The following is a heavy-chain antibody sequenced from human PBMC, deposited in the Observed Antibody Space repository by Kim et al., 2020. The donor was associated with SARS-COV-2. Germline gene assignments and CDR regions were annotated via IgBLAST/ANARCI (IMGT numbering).Heavy chain of an antibody. J-gene: IGHJ3*02. D-gene: IGHD3-10*01. CDR3: ARVDYGSGAWRMGQPDAFDI. CDR1: GGSISSYY. CDR2: IYYSGST. V-gene: IGHV4-59*13. Sequence: SETLSLTCTVSGGSISSYYWSWIRQPPGKGLEWIGYIYYSGSTNYNPSLKSRVTISVDTSKNQFSLKLSSVTAADTAVYYCARVDYGSGAWRMGQPDAFDIWGQGTMVTVSS.